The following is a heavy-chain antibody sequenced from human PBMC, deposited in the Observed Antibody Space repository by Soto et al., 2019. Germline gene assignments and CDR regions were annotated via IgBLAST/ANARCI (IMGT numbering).Heavy chain of an antibody. J-gene: IGHJ4*02. D-gene: IGHD5-18*01. CDR3: AKGVSVIQEWIIDGH. CDR2: MSYDGNKK. V-gene: IGHV3-30*18. Sequence: QVPLVESGGGVVQPGRSLRLSCAVSGFTLSSYGIHWVRQAPGKGLEWVAFMSYDGNKKYYADSVKGRFTISRDNSKNPLYLPMDSLRAADTAMYYCAKGVSVIQEWIIDGHWGQGTQVTVSS. CDR1: GFTLSSYG.